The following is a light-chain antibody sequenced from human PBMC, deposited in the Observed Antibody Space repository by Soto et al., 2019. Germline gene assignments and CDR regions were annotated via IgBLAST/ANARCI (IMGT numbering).Light chain of an antibody. CDR1: SSDIGSYNH. Sequence: QSVLTQPASVSGSPGQSITISCSGTSSDIGSYNHVAWYQQFPGKSPKLMIYAVSDRPPGVSDRFSGSKSGITASLTISGLQAEDEADYYCISYTSRSTAVFGTGTKVTVL. V-gene: IGLV2-14*03. CDR2: AVS. CDR3: ISYTSRSTAV. J-gene: IGLJ1*01.